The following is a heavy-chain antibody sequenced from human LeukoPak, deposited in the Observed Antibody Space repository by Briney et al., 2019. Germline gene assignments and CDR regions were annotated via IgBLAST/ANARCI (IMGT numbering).Heavy chain of an antibody. D-gene: IGHD3-10*01. CDR2: ISAYNGNT. V-gene: IGHV1-18*01. CDR1: GYTFTSYG. Sequence: ASVKVSCKASGYTFTSYGISWVRQAPGQGLECMGWISAYNGNTNYAQKLQGRVTMTTDTSTSTAYMELRSLRSDDTAVYYCARNYMVRGVIAYYAMDVWGQGTTVTVSS. CDR3: ARNYMVRGVIAYYAMDV. J-gene: IGHJ6*02.